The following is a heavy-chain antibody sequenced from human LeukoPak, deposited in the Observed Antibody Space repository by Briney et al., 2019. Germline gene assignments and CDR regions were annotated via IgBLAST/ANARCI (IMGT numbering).Heavy chain of an antibody. CDR3: ASLSECCSSGSCYLGWFDP. CDR2: VYYAGST. CDR1: GGSISSYY. D-gene: IGHD2-15*01. J-gene: IGHJ5*02. V-gene: IGHV4-59*01. Sequence: SETLSLTCTVSGGSISSYYWSWIRQPPGKGLEWIGYVYYAGSTNYNPSLKSRVTISVDTSKNQVSLKLSSVTAADTAVYYCASLSECCSSGSCYLGWFDPWGQGTLVTVSS.